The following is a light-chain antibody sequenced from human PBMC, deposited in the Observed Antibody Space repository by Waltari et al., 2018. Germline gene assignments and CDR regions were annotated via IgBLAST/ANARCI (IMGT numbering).Light chain of an antibody. CDR2: DAS. CDR3: QQGSNWSYS. J-gene: IGKJ2*03. V-gene: IGKV3D-15*01. Sequence: EIVMTQSPATLSLSPGERVTLFCRASQSVSSRLAWYQQKPGQTPRLLIYDASSRATGIPDRFSGSGSGTEFTLTISSLEPEDAAIYFCQQGSNWSYSFGQGTKVEIK. CDR1: QSVSSR.